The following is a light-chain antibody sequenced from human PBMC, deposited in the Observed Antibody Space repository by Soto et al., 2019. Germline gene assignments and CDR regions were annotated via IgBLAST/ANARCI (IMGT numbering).Light chain of an antibody. CDR2: AAS. J-gene: IGKJ4*01. V-gene: IGKV1-12*01. Sequence: DIQMTQSPSSVSASVGDTVTLTCRASQDISTWVAWYQQKPGKAPKLLISAASTLESGVPGRFSGNGSGTDFTLIISSLQPEDFATYFCQQGDSFPFTFGGGTKVEMK. CDR3: QQGDSFPFT. CDR1: QDISTW.